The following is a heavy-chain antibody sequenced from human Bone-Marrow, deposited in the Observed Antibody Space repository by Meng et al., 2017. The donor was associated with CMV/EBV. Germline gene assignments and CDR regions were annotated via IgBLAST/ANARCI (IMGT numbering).Heavy chain of an antibody. CDR1: GDSFSNYF. CDR3: ASQNFWSGDAD. Sequence: SETLSLTCAVYGDSFSNYFWNWVRQPPGKGLEWIGEINNKASTNYNPSLKSRVTMSVDTSKNQFSLKLSSVTAADTGVYYCASQNFWSGDADWGPGMLVTVSS. D-gene: IGHD3-3*01. CDR2: INNKAST. V-gene: IGHV4-34*01. J-gene: IGHJ4*02.